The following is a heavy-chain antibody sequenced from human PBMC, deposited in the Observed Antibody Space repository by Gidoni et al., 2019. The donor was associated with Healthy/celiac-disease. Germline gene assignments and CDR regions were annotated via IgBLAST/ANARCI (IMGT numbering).Heavy chain of an antibody. Sequence: EVQLVESGGGLVQPGGSLRLSCAASGFTFSPYWMHWVRQAPGQGLRWVSRINSDGRSTSYADSVKGRFTIARDNAKNTLYLQMNSLRAEDTAVYYCARGTYYDILTGLNWFDPWGQGTLVTVSS. CDR1: GFTFSPYW. J-gene: IGHJ5*02. CDR2: INSDGRST. CDR3: ARGTYYDILTGLNWFDP. V-gene: IGHV3-74*01. D-gene: IGHD3-9*01.